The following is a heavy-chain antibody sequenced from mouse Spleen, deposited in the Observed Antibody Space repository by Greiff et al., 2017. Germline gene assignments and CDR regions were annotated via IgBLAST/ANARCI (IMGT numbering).Heavy chain of an antibody. CDR1: GFTFTDYY. V-gene: IGHV7-3*01. CDR3: ARGNGSSLDY. D-gene: IGHD1-1*01. Sequence: EVQLVESGGGLVQPGGSLSLSCAASGFTFTDYYMSWVRQPPGKALEWLGFIRNKANGYTTEYSASVKGRFTISRDNSQSILYLQMNALRAEDSATYYCARGNGSSLDYWGQGTTLTVSS. CDR2: IRNKANGYTT. J-gene: IGHJ2*01.